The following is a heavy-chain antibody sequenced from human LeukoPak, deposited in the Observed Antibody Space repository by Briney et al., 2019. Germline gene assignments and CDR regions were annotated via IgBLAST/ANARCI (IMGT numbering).Heavy chain of an antibody. CDR3: TSLQYYYDSSGYYYSYYYYMDV. Sequence: GGSLRLSCAASGVTFSGSAMHWVRQASGKGLEWVGRIRSKANSYATAYAASVKGRFTISRDDSKNTAYLQMNSLKTEDTAVYYCTSLQYYYDSSGYYYSYYYYMDVWGKGTTVTVSS. V-gene: IGHV3-73*01. CDR1: GVTFSGSA. D-gene: IGHD3-22*01. CDR2: IRSKANSYAT. J-gene: IGHJ6*03.